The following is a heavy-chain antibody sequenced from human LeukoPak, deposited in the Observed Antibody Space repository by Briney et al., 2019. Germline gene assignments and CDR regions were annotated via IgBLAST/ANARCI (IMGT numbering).Heavy chain of an antibody. CDR3: AKTHSSSWRDYFDY. CDR2: IWYDGSNK. J-gene: IGHJ4*02. CDR1: GFTFSSYG. V-gene: IGHV3-33*06. Sequence: GRSLRLSCAASGFTFSSYGMHWVRQAPGKGLEWVAVIWYDGSNKYYADSVKGRFTISRDNSKNTLYLQMNSLRAEDTAVYYCAKTHSSSWRDYFDYWGRGTLVTVSS. D-gene: IGHD6-13*01.